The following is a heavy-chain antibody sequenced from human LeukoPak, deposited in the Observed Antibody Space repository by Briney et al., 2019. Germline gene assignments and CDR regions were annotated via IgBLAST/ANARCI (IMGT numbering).Heavy chain of an antibody. CDR1: GFTFSSYA. V-gene: IGHV3-23*01. CDR3: AKLETVGELLVDY. CDR2: ISGSGGST. J-gene: IGHJ4*02. D-gene: IGHD3-10*01. Sequence: GGSLGLSCAASGFTFSSYAMSRVRQAPGKGLEWVSAISGSGGSTYYADSVKGRFTISRDNSKNTLYLQMNSLRAEDTAVYYCAKLETVGELLVDYWGQGTLVTVSS.